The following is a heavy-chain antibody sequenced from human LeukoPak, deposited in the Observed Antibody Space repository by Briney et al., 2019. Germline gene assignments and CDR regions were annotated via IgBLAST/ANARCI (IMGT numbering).Heavy chain of an antibody. Sequence: GGSLRLSCVASGFTFTSSAMTWVRQAPGKGLEWVSAISGSGGSTYYADSVKGRFTISRDNSKNTLYLQMNSLRAEDTAVYYCAKDPGSGQPFDYWGQGTLVTVSS. CDR3: AKDPGSGQPFDY. CDR1: GFTFTSSA. V-gene: IGHV3-23*01. CDR2: ISGSGGST. D-gene: IGHD3-10*01. J-gene: IGHJ4*02.